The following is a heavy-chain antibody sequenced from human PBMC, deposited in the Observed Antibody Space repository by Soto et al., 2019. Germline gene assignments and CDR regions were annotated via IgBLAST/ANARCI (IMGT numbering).Heavy chain of an antibody. CDR2: IYSSGST. CDR3: ASQGIAVAGPYWYFDL. J-gene: IGHJ2*01. Sequence: SETLSLTCTVSGGSIISGGDYWSWIRQHPGKGLEWIGYIYSSGSTYYNPSLKSRVTISVDTSKNQFSLKLSSVTAADTAVYYCASQGIAVAGPYWYFDLWGRGTLVTVS. CDR1: GGSIISGGDY. V-gene: IGHV4-31*03. D-gene: IGHD6-19*01.